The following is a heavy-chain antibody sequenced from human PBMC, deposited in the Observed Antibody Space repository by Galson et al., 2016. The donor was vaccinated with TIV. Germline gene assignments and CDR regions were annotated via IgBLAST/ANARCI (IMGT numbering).Heavy chain of an antibody. CDR2: IEEDGSET. J-gene: IGHJ4*02. CDR3: FIGHYSDS. V-gene: IGHV3-7*01. D-gene: IGHD3-16*02. Sequence: SLRLSCAASGFAFRSFGMSWVRQAPGKGLEWVANIEEDGSETYYVDSVKGRFTISRDNAKNSLHLQMNSLRAEDTAVYYCFIGHYSDSWGQGTLVTVSS. CDR1: GFAFRSFG.